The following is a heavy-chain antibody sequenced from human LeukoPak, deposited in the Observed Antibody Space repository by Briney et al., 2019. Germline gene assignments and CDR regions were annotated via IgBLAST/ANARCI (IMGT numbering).Heavy chain of an antibody. J-gene: IGHJ4*02. Sequence: ESLKISCKGSGYSFTSYWIGWVRQMPGKGLEWIGRIYTSGTTTYNPSLQSRVTISLDTSKNQFSLILTSVTAADTAIYYCVRDTFLAHCPGSSCRGLDSWGQGTLVTVSS. CDR1: GYSFTSYW. CDR3: VRDTFLAHCPGSSCRGLDS. CDR2: IYTSGTT. V-gene: IGHV4-4*07. D-gene: IGHD2-15*01.